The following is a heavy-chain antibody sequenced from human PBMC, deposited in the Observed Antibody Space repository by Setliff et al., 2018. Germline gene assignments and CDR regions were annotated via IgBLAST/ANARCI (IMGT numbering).Heavy chain of an antibody. CDR1: TFSFSSYW. CDR3: VRDWYFYDTSGYFKGAPFDY. J-gene: IGHJ4*02. Sequence: GESLKISCAASTFSFSSYWMSWVRQAPGKGLEWVANIKQDGSEKYYVDSVKGRFTISRDNAKNSLYLQMNSLRAEDSAVYYCVRDWYFYDTSGYFKGAPFDYWGQGTPVTVS. V-gene: IGHV3-7*03. CDR2: IKQDGSEK. D-gene: IGHD3-22*01.